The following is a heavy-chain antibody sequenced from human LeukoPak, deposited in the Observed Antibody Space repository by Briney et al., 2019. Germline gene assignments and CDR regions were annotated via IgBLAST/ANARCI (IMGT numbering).Heavy chain of an antibody. J-gene: IGHJ4*02. V-gene: IGHV3-30*04. Sequence: GGSLRLSCAASGFTFSSYAMHWVRQDPGKRLEWVAVISYDGSNKYYADSVKGRFTISRDNSKNTLYLQMNSLRAEDTAVYYCARDAQWLDFDYWGQGTLFTVSS. CDR3: ARDAQWLDFDY. CDR2: ISYDGSNK. CDR1: GFTFSSYA. D-gene: IGHD6-19*01.